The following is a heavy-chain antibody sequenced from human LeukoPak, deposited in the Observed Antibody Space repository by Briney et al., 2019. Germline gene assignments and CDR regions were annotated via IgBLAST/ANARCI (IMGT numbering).Heavy chain of an antibody. CDR1: GFTFSTYW. D-gene: IGHD6-13*01. J-gene: IGHJ3*02. Sequence: GGSLRLSCAASGFTFSTYWMSWVRQAPGEGLEWVANIKQDGSEKYYVDSEKGRFTISRDNAKNSLYLQMNSLRAEDTAVYYCASRAAYSSSWSALDMWGQGTMLTVSS. CDR2: IKQDGSEK. CDR3: ASRAAYSSSWSALDM. V-gene: IGHV3-7*01.